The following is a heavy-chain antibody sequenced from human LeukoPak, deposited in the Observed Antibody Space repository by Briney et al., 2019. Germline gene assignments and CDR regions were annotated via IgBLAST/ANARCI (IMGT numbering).Heavy chain of an antibody. CDR1: GYTFTSYD. J-gene: IGHJ4*02. CDR3: ARDPGLVYYFDY. CDR2: INPNSGGT. Sequence: ASVKVSCKASGYTFTSYDINWVRQAPGQGLEWMGWINPNSGGTNYAQKFQGRVTMTRDTSISTAYMELSRLRSGDTAVYYCARDPGLVYYFDYWGQGTLVTVSS. D-gene: IGHD2-8*02. V-gene: IGHV1-2*02.